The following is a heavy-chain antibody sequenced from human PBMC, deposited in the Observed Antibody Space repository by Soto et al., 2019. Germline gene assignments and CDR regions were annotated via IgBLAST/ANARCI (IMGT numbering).Heavy chain of an antibody. D-gene: IGHD6-6*01. Sequence: SQNLSLTCAISVDSVSSNSAAWNWIIQSPSRGLEWLGRTYYRSKWYNDYAVSVKSRITINPDTSKNQFSLQLNSVTPEDTAVYYCARGYSSSSKPGYYSYGMDLLGQGTTVTLSS. CDR3: ARGYSSSSKPGYYSYGMDL. V-gene: IGHV6-1*01. CDR2: TYYRSKWYN. J-gene: IGHJ6*02. CDR1: VDSVSSNSAA.